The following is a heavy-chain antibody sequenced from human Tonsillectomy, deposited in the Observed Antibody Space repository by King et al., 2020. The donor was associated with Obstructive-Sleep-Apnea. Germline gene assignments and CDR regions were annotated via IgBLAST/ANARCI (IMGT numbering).Heavy chain of an antibody. CDR3: AHSPRXXMVRXLXXRYXDY. Sequence: ITLKESGPTLVKPTQTLTLTCTFSGFSLSTSGVGVGWIRQPPGKALEWLALIYWDDDKRYSPSLKSRLTITKDTSKNQVVLTMTNMDPVDTATFYCAHSPRXXMVRXLXXRYXDYWGQGXLVTVXX. CDR2: IYWDDDK. V-gene: IGHV2-5*02. D-gene: IGHD3-10*01. CDR1: GFSLSTSGVG. J-gene: IGHJ4*02.